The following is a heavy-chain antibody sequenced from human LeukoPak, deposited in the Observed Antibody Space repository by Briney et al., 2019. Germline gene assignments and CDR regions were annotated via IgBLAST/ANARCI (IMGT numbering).Heavy chain of an antibody. Sequence: GGSLRLSCAASGFTFSSYAMSWVRQAPGKGLEWVSSISKSGDTTYYADSVKGRFTISRDNSKDTLYLQMNSLRADDTAVYYCARTLSGSYRDYWGQGTLVTVSS. D-gene: IGHD1-26*01. V-gene: IGHV3-23*01. J-gene: IGHJ4*02. CDR2: ISKSGDTT. CDR1: GFTFSSYA. CDR3: ARTLSGSYRDY.